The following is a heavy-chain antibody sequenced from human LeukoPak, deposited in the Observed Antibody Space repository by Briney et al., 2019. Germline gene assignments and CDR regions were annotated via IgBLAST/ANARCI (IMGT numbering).Heavy chain of an antibody. V-gene: IGHV3-30*18. CDR3: AKDFTMIRGSELDY. J-gene: IGHJ4*02. Sequence: GGSLRLSCAASGFTFTSYGMHWVRQAPGKGLEWVAGISYEGSNKNYPDSVKGRFTISRDNSENTLYLQMNSLRAEDTAVYYCAKDFTMIRGSELDYWGQGTLVTVSS. CDR2: ISYEGSNK. CDR1: GFTFTSYG. D-gene: IGHD3-10*01.